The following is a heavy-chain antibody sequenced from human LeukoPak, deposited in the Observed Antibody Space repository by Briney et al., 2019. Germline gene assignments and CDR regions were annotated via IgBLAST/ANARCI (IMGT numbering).Heavy chain of an antibody. CDR2: IWYDGSNK. CDR1: GFTFSSYG. J-gene: IGHJ6*02. CDR3: ARESEEVGIAAASYNYYYYYGMDV. V-gene: IGHV3-33*01. Sequence: PGGSLRLSCAASGFTFSSYGMHWVRQAPGKGLEWVAVIWYDGSNKYYADSVKGRFTISRDNSKNTLYLQMNSLRAEDTAVYYCARESEEVGIAAASYNYYYYYGMDVWGQGTTVTVSS. D-gene: IGHD6-13*01.